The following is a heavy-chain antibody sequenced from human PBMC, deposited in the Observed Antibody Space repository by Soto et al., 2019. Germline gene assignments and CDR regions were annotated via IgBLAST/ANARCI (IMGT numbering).Heavy chain of an antibody. Sequence: QVQLVQSGAEVKKPGASVKVSCKASGYTFTSYGISWVRQAPGQGLEWMGWISAYNGNTNYAQKLQGRVTMTTDTATSTAYMELRSLRSDDTAVYYCARDLRGEVLLWFGDVGLGDYYYGMDVWGQGTTVTVSS. CDR2: ISAYNGNT. J-gene: IGHJ6*02. D-gene: IGHD3-10*01. V-gene: IGHV1-18*04. CDR3: ARDLRGEVLLWFGDVGLGDYYYGMDV. CDR1: GYTFTSYG.